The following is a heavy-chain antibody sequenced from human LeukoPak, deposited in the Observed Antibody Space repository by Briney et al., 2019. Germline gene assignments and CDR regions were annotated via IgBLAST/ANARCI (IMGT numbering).Heavy chain of an antibody. D-gene: IGHD3-3*01. CDR3: ARGGYDSL. Sequence: SETVSLTCTVSGGSISSGNYYWSWIRQPAGKGLEWIGHIYTSGSTNYNPSLKSRVTISVDTSKNQFSLKLSSLTAADTAVYYCARGGYDSLWGQGTLVTVSS. J-gene: IGHJ4*02. CDR2: IYTSGST. V-gene: IGHV4-61*09. CDR1: GGSISSGNYY.